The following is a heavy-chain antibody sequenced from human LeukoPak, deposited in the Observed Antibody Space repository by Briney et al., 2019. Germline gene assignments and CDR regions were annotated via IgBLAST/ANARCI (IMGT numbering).Heavy chain of an antibody. Sequence: ASVKVSCKASGYTFTSYDINWVRQATGQGLEWMGWMNPNSGNTGYAQKFQGRVTITRNTSISTAYVELSSLRSEDTAVYYCARGCLWFGELPDYWGQGTLVTVSS. J-gene: IGHJ4*02. V-gene: IGHV1-8*03. CDR3: ARGCLWFGELPDY. CDR2: MNPNSGNT. D-gene: IGHD3-10*01. CDR1: GYTFTSYD.